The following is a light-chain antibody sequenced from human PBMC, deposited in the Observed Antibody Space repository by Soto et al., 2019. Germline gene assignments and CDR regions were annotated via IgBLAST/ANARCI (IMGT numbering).Light chain of an antibody. Sequence: DIVMTQSPDSLAVSLCERDTINCKSSQSVLYSSNNKNYLAWYQQKPGQPPKLLIYWASTRESGVPDRFSGSGSGTDFTLTISSLQAEDVAVYYCQQYYSNLWTFGQGTKVEIK. CDR2: WAS. V-gene: IGKV4-1*01. CDR1: QSVLYSSNNKNY. J-gene: IGKJ1*01. CDR3: QQYYSNLWT.